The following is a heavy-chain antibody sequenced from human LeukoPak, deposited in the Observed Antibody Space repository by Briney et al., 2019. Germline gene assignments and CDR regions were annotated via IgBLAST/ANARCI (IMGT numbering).Heavy chain of an antibody. CDR3: AKDRTVGASYWYFDL. V-gene: IGHV3-48*01. J-gene: IGHJ2*01. CDR1: GFTFSSYS. Sequence: GGSLRLSCAASGFTFSSYSMNWVRQAPGKGLEWVSYISSSSSTIYYADSVKGRFTISRDNAKNSLYLQMNTLRAEDTAIYYCAKDRTVGASYWYFDLWGRGTLVTVSS. D-gene: IGHD1-26*01. CDR2: ISSSSSTI.